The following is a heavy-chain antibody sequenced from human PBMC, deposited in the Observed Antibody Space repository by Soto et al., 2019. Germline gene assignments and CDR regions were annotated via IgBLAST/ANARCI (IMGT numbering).Heavy chain of an antibody. D-gene: IGHD5-18*01. J-gene: IGHJ4*02. Sequence: GVLRLSCATSRLTFSDYYMSWIRQAPGKGLEWLSHISSSGTTIHYADSVKGRFTISRDNAKKSLFLQMNSLRAEDTAVYYCVARIQLWNRVDFWGQGTLVTVSS. CDR1: RLTFSDYY. V-gene: IGHV3-11*01. CDR3: VARIQLWNRVDF. CDR2: ISSSGTTI.